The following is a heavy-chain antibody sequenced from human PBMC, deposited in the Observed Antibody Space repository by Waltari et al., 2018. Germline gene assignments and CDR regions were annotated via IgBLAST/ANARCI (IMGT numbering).Heavy chain of an antibody. V-gene: IGHV4-4*09. J-gene: IGHJ6*03. CDR2: ISVSGGT. CDR1: GGSFTNDY. Sequence: QVTLQQSGPGLLKPSETLSLTCTVSGGSFTNDYWSWIRQPPGKGLEWIGYISVSGGTNYNPSLQSRVTMSADTSENQISLTLTSMTAADTAVYYCARSWSAHYYYYIDVWGKGTTVTVSS. CDR3: ARSWSAHYYYYIDV. D-gene: IGHD1-26*01.